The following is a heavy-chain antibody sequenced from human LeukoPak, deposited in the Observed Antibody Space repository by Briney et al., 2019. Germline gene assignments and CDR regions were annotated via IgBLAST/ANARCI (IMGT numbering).Heavy chain of an antibody. J-gene: IGHJ5*02. CDR3: ARGAGLRNWFDP. D-gene: IGHD6-13*01. CDR1: GGSISSGDYY. CDR2: IYYSGST. V-gene: IGHV4-30-4*08. Sequence: SETLSLTCTVSGGSISSGDYYWSWIRQPPGKGLEWIGYIYYSGSTYYNPSLKSRVTISVDTFKNQFSLKLSSVTAADTAVYYCARGAGLRNWFDPWGQGTPSPSPQ.